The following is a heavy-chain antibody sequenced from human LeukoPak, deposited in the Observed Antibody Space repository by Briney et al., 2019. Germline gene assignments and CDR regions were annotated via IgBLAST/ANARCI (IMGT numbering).Heavy chain of an antibody. CDR2: INPSGGST. V-gene: IGHV1-46*01. Sequence: GASAKLSCKASGYTFTSYYMHWVRQAPGPGLERMGIINPSGGSTSYAQKFQGRVTMTRDTSTSTVYMELSSLRSEDTAVYYCASGSDSSPYYFDYWGQGTLVTVSS. D-gene: IGHD3-22*01. CDR3: ASGSDSSPYYFDY. CDR1: GYTFTSYY. J-gene: IGHJ4*02.